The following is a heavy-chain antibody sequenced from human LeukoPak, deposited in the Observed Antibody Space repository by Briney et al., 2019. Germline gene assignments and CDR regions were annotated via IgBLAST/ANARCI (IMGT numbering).Heavy chain of an antibody. CDR2: ISDSGGST. V-gene: IGHV3-23*01. J-gene: IGHJ3*02. Sequence: GGSLRLSCAASGFTFSSYSMNWVRQAPGKGLEWVSTISDSGGSTYYADSVKGRFTISRDNSKNTLYLQVNSLRAEDTAVYYCAKDTAARRNDAFDIWGQGTMVTVSS. CDR1: GFTFSSYS. D-gene: IGHD6-6*01. CDR3: AKDTAARRNDAFDI.